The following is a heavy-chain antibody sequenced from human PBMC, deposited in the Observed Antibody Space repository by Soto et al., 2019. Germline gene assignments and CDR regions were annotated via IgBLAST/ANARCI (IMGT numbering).Heavy chain of an antibody. CDR1: GYSFTSYG. Sequence: ASVKGSCTASGYSFTSYGVSWVRQAHGQGLEWMGWISAYNGNTNYAQKLQGRVTMTTDTSTSTAYMELRSLRSDDTAVYYCARAPPMQWLVMRSGMDVWGQGTTVTVA. D-gene: IGHD6-19*01. J-gene: IGHJ6*02. CDR2: ISAYNGNT. CDR3: ARAPPMQWLVMRSGMDV. V-gene: IGHV1-18*01.